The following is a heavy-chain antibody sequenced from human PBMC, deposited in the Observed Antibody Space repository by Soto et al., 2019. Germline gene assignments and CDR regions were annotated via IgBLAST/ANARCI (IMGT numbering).Heavy chain of an antibody. J-gene: IGHJ4*01. CDR1: GGSINNYY. Sequence: SETLSLTCTVSGGSINNYYWSWIRQPPGKGLEWIGSIYYTGSSDYNPSLMSRVTISLDTSKNQFSLKLSSVTAADTAVYYCARHSWELRKTFDYWGQGTRVTVSS. CDR2: IYYTGSS. V-gene: IGHV4-59*08. D-gene: IGHD1-7*01. CDR3: ARHSWELRKTFDY.